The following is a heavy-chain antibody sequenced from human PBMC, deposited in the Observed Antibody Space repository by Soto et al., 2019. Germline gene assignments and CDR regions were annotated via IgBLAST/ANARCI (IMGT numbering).Heavy chain of an antibody. D-gene: IGHD2-15*01. CDR2: IYYSGST. Sequence: QVQLQESGPGLVKPSQTLSLTCTVSGGSISSGDYYWSWIRQPPGKGLEWIGYIYYSGSTYYNPSLKSRVTISVDTSKNQFSLKLSSVTAADTAVYYCARAVVVAFYYYYGMDVWGQGTTVTVSS. V-gene: IGHV4-30-4*01. CDR3: ARAVVVAFYYYYGMDV. J-gene: IGHJ6*02. CDR1: GGSISSGDYY.